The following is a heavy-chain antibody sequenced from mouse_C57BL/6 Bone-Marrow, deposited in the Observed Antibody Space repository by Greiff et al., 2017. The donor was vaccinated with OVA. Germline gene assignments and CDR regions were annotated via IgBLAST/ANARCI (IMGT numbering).Heavy chain of an antibody. V-gene: IGHV5-2*01. CDR3: ARHASDSNDAMDY. D-gene: IGHD2-5*01. J-gene: IGHJ4*01. CDR1: EYEFPSHD. Sequence: EVKLLESGGGLVQPGESLKLSCESNEYEFPSHDMSWVRKTPEKRLELVAAINSDGGSTYYPDTMERRFIISRDNTKKTLYLQMGSLRSEDTALYYCARHASDSNDAMDYWGQGTSVTVSS. CDR2: INSDGGST.